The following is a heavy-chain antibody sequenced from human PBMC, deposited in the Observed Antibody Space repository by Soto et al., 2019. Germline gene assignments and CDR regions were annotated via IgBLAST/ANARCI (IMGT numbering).Heavy chain of an antibody. D-gene: IGHD6-19*01. V-gene: IGHV3-9*01. CDR1: GFSFDDYA. CDR2: ISWNGGGI. J-gene: IGHJ6*02. Sequence: EVQLVESGGGLVQPGRSLRLSCAASGFSFDDYAIHWVRQAPGKGLEWVSGISWNGGGIGYADSVKGRFTISRDNAKNSLYLQMNSLRGEDTALYYCVKESAVYSSGWHAMDVWGQGTTVTVSS. CDR3: VKESAVYSSGWHAMDV.